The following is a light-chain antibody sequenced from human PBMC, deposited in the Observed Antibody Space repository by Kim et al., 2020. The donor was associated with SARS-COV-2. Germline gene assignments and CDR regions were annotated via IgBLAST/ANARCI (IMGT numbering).Light chain of an antibody. CDR1: TLRTYF. CDR3: ASRDTSGDHVYV. V-gene: IGLV3-19*01. Sequence: GKAVRITCQGDTLRTYFATWYQQKPGQAPILLIFYGNNRPSVIPDRFSGSTSGDTASLTITGAQAEDEADYYCASRDTSGDHVYVFGSGTKVTVL. CDR2: YGN. J-gene: IGLJ1*01.